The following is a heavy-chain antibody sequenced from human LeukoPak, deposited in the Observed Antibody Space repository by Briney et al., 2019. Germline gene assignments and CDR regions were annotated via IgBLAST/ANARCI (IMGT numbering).Heavy chain of an antibody. CDR3: AKDLYYDFWSGYPRVNWFDP. D-gene: IGHD3-3*01. J-gene: IGHJ5*02. Sequence: GGSLRLSCAASGFAFSSYAMSWVRQAPGKGLEWVSAISGSGGSTYYADSVKGRFTISRDNSKNTLYLQMNSLRAEDTAVYYCAKDLYYDFWSGYPRVNWFDPWGQGTLVTVSS. V-gene: IGHV3-23*01. CDR1: GFAFSSYA. CDR2: ISGSGGST.